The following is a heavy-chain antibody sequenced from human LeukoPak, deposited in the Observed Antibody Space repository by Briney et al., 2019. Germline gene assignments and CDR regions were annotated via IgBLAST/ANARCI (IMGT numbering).Heavy chain of an antibody. CDR1: GGSISSGGYS. CDR3: ARSIVLLPAAIGWFDP. CDR2: FYHSGST. J-gene: IGHJ5*02. V-gene: IGHV4-30-2*01. D-gene: IGHD2-2*01. Sequence: SQTLSLTCAVSGGSISSGGYSWSWIRQPPGTGLEWIVYFYHSGSTYYNPSLKSRVIISVDRSKNQFSLKLSSVAAADTAVYYCARSIVLLPAAIGWFDPWGQGTLVTVSS.